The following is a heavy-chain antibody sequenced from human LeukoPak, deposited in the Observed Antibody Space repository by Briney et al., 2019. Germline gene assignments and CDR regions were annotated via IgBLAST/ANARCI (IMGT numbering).Heavy chain of an antibody. CDR2: IHHSGGT. CDR1: GGSFSDYY. CDR3: ASQGHHGKIVGTTLSYFYMDV. J-gene: IGHJ6*03. Sequence: SETLSLTCAVYGGSFSDYYWSWIRKPPGKRLERIGEIHHSGGTNYNPSLKSRVTISVDTSKNQFYLKLSSVTAADTAFYYCASQGHHGKIVGTTLSYFYMDVWGKGTTVTVSS. V-gene: IGHV4-34*01. D-gene: IGHD1-26*01.